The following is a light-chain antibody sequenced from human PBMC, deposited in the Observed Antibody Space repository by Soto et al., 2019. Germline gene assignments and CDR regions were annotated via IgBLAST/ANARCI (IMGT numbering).Light chain of an antibody. CDR3: CSPGSNSYV. V-gene: IGLV2-23*01. CDR2: EGN. Sequence: QSALIQPASVSGSPGQSITVSCTGSSTDLGSFNLVSWYQQHPGKAPKLIFYEGNRRPAGVSPRFSASKSGNTAYLTISGLRAEDEADYYCCSPGSNSYVFDTGTKVTVL. CDR1: STDLGSFNL. J-gene: IGLJ1*01.